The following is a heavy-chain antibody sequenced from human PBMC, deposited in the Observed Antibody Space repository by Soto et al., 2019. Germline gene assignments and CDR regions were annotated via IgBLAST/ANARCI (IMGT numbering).Heavy chain of an antibody. CDR2: AYYSGST. J-gene: IGHJ5*02. CDR3: ARDRSTYGGGGTGEVKENWFDP. Sequence: SETLSLTCTVSGGSISHYYWSWIRQSPGKGLEWIGYAYYSGSTDYNPSLKSRVTMSVDTSENQVSLKLNSVTTADTAVYYCARDRSTYGGGGTGEVKENWFDPWGPGTLVTVS. D-gene: IGHD2-8*01. CDR1: GGSISHYY. V-gene: IGHV4-59*01.